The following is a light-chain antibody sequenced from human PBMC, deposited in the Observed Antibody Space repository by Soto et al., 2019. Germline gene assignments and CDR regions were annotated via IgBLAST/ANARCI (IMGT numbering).Light chain of an antibody. CDR1: KLGDRF. CDR2: QDT. Sequence: SYELTQPPSVSVSPGQTASIPCSGDKLGDRFACWYQQKPGQSPVMVIYQDTRRPSGIPERFSGSNSGNTATLTISGTQAMDEADYYCQAWDSSTGVVFSGGTKVTVL. V-gene: IGLV3-1*01. J-gene: IGLJ2*01. CDR3: QAWDSSTGVV.